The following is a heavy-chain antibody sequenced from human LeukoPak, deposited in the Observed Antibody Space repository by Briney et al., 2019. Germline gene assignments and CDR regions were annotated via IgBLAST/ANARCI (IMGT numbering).Heavy chain of an antibody. CDR3: ARMGGYCSGGSCYDAFDI. J-gene: IGHJ3*02. V-gene: IGHV3-21*01. D-gene: IGHD2-15*01. Sequence: GGSLRLSCAASGFTFSSYIMNWVRQAPGKGLEWVSSISSSSSYIYYADSVKGRFTISRDNAKNSLYLQMNSLRAEDTAVYYCARMGGYCSGGSCYDAFDIWGQGTMVTVSS. CDR1: GFTFSSYI. CDR2: ISSSSSYI.